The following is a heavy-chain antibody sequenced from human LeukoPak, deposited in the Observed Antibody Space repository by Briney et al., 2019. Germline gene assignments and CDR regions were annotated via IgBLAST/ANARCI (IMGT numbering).Heavy chain of an antibody. D-gene: IGHD3-16*01. V-gene: IGHV3-53*01. CDR3: ARGGQPRGARFDY. CDR1: GFTVSSNY. CDR2: IYSGGST. Sequence: GGSLRLSCAASGFTVSSNYMSWVRQAPGKGLEWVSAIYSGGSTYYADSVKGRFTISRDNSKNTLYLQMNSLRAEDTAVYYCARGGQPRGARFDYWGQGTLVTVSS. J-gene: IGHJ4*02.